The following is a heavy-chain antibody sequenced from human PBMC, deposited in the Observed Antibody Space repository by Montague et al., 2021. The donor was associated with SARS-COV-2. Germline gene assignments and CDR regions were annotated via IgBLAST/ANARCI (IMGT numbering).Heavy chain of an antibody. D-gene: IGHD2-2*01. Sequence: SETLSLTCTVSGGSISTKFSSSYYYWGWIRQPPGKGLEWIGTIYYGGTTYFNPSLKSRVSISIDSSKNQFFLKLNSVTAADTGMYYCARRPPIFCDSSSCSHYLDSWGQGALVTVSS. J-gene: IGHJ4*02. CDR3: ARRPPIFCDSSSCSHYLDS. CDR2: IYYGGTT. CDR1: GGSISTKFSSSYYY. V-gene: IGHV4-39*01.